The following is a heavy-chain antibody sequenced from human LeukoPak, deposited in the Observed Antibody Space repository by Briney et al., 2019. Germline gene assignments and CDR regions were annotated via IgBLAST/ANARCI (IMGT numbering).Heavy chain of an antibody. D-gene: IGHD3-22*01. CDR1: GFTFSDYY. Sequence: KPGGSLRLSCAASGFTFSDYYMSWIRQAPGKGLEWVSYISSSGIYTNYADSVKGRFTISRDNAKNSLYLQMNSLRAEDTAVYYCARDSSRYYDSSGDPSYWGLGTLVSVSS. CDR2: ISSSGIYT. J-gene: IGHJ4*02. V-gene: IGHV3-11*05. CDR3: ARDSSRYYDSSGDPSY.